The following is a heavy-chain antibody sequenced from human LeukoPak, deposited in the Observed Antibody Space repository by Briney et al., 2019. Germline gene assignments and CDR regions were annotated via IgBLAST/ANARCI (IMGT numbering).Heavy chain of an antibody. CDR1: GGSFSGYY. CDR3: ARSLRWSPFIDY. CDR2: INHSGST. D-gene: IGHD4-23*01. Sequence: SETLSLTCAVYGGSFSGYYWSWIRQPPGKGLEWIGEINHSGSTNYNPSLKSRVTISVDTSKNQFSLKLSSVTAADTAVYYCARSLRWSPFIDYWGQGTLVTVSS. V-gene: IGHV4-34*01. J-gene: IGHJ4*02.